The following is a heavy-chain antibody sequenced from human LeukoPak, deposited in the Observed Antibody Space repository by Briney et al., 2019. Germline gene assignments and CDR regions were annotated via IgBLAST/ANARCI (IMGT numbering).Heavy chain of an antibody. J-gene: IGHJ4*02. CDR2: IHYTGTT. Sequence: SETLSLTCAVSGGSISSYYWTWIRQPPGKGLEWIGYIHYTGTTSYSSSLKSRVTMSVDTSKNQSSLKLSSVTAADTAVYYCARGSLSSSWYLYDYWGQGTLVTVSS. CDR3: ARGSLSSSWYLYDY. CDR1: GGSISSYY. D-gene: IGHD6-13*01. V-gene: IGHV4-59*01.